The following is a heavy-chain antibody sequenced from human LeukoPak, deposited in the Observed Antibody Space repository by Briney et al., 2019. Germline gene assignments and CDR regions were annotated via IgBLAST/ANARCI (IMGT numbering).Heavy chain of an antibody. J-gene: IGHJ6*03. V-gene: IGHV3-48*01. D-gene: IGHD3-10*01. CDR2: ISSSSSTI. CDR1: GFTFSSYS. CDR3: ARDPAGSGPYYYYYMDV. Sequence: SGGSMRLSCAASGFTFSSYSMNWVRQAPGKGLEWVSYISSSSSTIYYADSVKGRFTISRDNARNSLYLQMNSLRAEDTAVYYCARDPAGSGPYYYYYMDVWGKGTTVTVSS.